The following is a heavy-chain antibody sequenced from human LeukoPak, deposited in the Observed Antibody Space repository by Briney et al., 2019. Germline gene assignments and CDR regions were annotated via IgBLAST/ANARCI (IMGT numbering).Heavy chain of an antibody. J-gene: IGHJ6*02. CDR3: ARPGSGSQEYYYYGMDV. Sequence: GESLKISCKGSGYSFTSYWIGWVRQMPGKGLEWMGIIYPGDSDTRYSPSFQGQVTISADKSISTAYLQWSSLKASDTAMYYCARPGSGSQEYYYYGMDVWGQGTTVTVSS. V-gene: IGHV5-51*01. CDR2: IYPGDSDT. CDR1: GYSFTSYW. D-gene: IGHD1-26*01.